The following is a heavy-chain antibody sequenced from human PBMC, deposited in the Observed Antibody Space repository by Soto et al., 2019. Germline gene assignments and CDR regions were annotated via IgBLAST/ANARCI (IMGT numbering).Heavy chain of an antibody. D-gene: IGHD2-15*01. V-gene: IGHV4-38-2*01. Sequence: SETLSLTCAVSGYSISSGYYWGWIRQPPGKGLEWIGSIYHSGSTHYNPSLKSRVTISVDTSKNQFSLKLSSVTAADTAVYYCARSIAYCSGGSCYTKNWFDPWGQGTLVTVSS. J-gene: IGHJ5*02. CDR1: GYSISSGYY. CDR2: IYHSGST. CDR3: ARSIAYCSGGSCYTKNWFDP.